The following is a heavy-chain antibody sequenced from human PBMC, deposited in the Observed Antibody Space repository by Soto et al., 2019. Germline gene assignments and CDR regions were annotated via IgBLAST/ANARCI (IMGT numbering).Heavy chain of an antibody. D-gene: IGHD6-13*01. CDR1: GFTFSNYW. V-gene: IGHV3-74*03. CDR2: VNNDGTDT. Sequence: EVHLVESGGGLVQPGGSLRLSCAASGFTFSNYWMYWVRQAPGKGLVWVSRVNNDGTDTTHADSVKGRFTISRDNAENTLYLQMNSLSAADTAVYYCARGGLQHALDVWGQGSTVTVSS. J-gene: IGHJ6*02. CDR3: ARGGLQHALDV.